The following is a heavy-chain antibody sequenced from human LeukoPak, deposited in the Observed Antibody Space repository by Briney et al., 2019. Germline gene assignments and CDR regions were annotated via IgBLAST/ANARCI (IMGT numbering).Heavy chain of an antibody. V-gene: IGHV1-18*01. CDR1: GYTFTSYG. Sequence: GASVKVSCKASGYTFTSYGISWVRQAPGQGLEWMGWISAYNGNTNYAQKLQGRVTMTTDTSTSTAYMELSSLRSEDTAVYYCARVFATMVRGAPGLYYYGMDVWGQGTTVTVSS. CDR3: ARVFATMVRGAPGLYYYGMDV. CDR2: ISAYNGNT. D-gene: IGHD3-10*01. J-gene: IGHJ6*02.